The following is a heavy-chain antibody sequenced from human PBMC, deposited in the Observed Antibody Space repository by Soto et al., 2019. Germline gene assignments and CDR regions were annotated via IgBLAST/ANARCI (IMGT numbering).Heavy chain of an antibody. D-gene: IGHD2-15*01. V-gene: IGHV3-23*01. CDR3: AKGGCSGGSCYPFDY. CDR2: ISGGGSSA. Sequence: EAQLLESGGDLVQPGGSLRLSCAASGITFSGYAMSWVRQAPGKGLEWASTISGGGSSAYYADSVKGRFTISRDNSKNTLYVRMIRLRAEDTAVYYCAKGGCSGGSCYPFDYWGQGTLVTVSS. J-gene: IGHJ4*02. CDR1: GITFSGYA.